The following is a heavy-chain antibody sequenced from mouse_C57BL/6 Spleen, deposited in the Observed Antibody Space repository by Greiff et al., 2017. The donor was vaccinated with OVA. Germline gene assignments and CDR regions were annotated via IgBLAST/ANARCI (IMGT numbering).Heavy chain of an antibody. CDR3: ARHGSGFAY. CDR2: INPSSGYT. Sequence: VQLQESGAELARPGASVKMSCKASGYTFTSYTMHWVKQRPGQGLEWIGYINPSSGYTKYNQKFKAKATLTADKSSNTACMQLSSLTSEDSAVYYCARHGSGFAYWGQGTLVTVSA. J-gene: IGHJ3*01. D-gene: IGHD1-1*01. CDR1: GYTFTSYT. V-gene: IGHV1-4*01.